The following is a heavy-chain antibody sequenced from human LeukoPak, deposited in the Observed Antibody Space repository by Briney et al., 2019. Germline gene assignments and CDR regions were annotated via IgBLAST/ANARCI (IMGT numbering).Heavy chain of an antibody. Sequence: PGGSLRLSCAASGFTFSSYSMNWVRQAPGKGLEWVSSISSSSSYIYYADSVKGRFTISRDNAKNSLYLQMNSLRAEDTAVYYCARASYYYGSGSPPDVWGQGTTVTVSS. CDR1: GFTFSSYS. CDR2: ISSSSSYI. D-gene: IGHD3-10*01. J-gene: IGHJ6*02. CDR3: ARASYYYGSGSPPDV. V-gene: IGHV3-21*01.